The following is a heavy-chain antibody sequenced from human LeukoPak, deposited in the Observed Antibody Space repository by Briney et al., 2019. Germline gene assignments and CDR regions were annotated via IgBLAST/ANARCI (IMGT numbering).Heavy chain of an antibody. D-gene: IGHD3-9*01. Sequence: GGSLRLSCVASGFTFSDYTMHCVRQAPGKALEWVSSINSGNNYIYYADSVKGLLTISRDNAKNSLFLQMNSLRADDTAVYSCARVLLGMSAFDLWGQGTMVSVSS. CDR1: GFTFSDYT. J-gene: IGHJ3*01. CDR3: ARVLLGMSAFDL. CDR2: INSGNNYI. V-gene: IGHV3-21*06.